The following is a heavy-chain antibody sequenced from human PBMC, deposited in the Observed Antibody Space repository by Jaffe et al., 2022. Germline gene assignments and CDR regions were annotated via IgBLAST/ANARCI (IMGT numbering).Heavy chain of an antibody. J-gene: IGHJ4*02. CDR2: IYYSGST. CDR1: GGSISSYY. Sequence: QVQLQESGPGLVKPSETLSLTCTVSGGSISSYYWSWIRQPPGKGLEWIGYIYYSGSTNYNPSLKSRVTISVDTSKNQFSLKLSSVTAADTAVYYCARGRLGYYYDSSGSLHHGVIDYFDYWGQGTLVTVSS. V-gene: IGHV4-59*01. CDR3: ARGRLGYYYDSSGSLHHGVIDYFDY. D-gene: IGHD3-22*01.